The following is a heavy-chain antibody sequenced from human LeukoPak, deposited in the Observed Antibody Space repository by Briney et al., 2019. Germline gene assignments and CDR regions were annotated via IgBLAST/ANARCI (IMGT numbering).Heavy chain of an antibody. D-gene: IGHD2-15*01. V-gene: IGHV3-74*01. Sequence: GGSLRLSCAASGFTFSSYWMHWVRQAPGMGLVWVSRISGDGSTTSYADSVKGRFTISRDNAKNTLYLQMNSLRAEDTAVYYCAREDCSGGSCSFDYWGQGTLVTVSS. CDR1: GFTFSSYW. J-gene: IGHJ4*02. CDR2: ISGDGSTT. CDR3: AREDCSGGSCSFDY.